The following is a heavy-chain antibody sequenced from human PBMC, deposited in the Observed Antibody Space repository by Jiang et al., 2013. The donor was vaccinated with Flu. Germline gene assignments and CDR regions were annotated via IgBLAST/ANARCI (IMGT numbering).Heavy chain of an antibody. CDR1: GGSISSYY. Sequence: GPGLVKPSETLSLTCTVSGGSISSYYWSWIRQPPGKGLEWIGYIYYSGSTNYNPSLKSRVTISVDTSKNQFSLKLSSVTAADTAVYYCARGWFGYLFDYWGQGTLVTVSS. CDR3: ARGWFGYLFDY. V-gene: IGHV4-59*01. J-gene: IGHJ4*02. CDR2: IYYSGST. D-gene: IGHD3-10*01.